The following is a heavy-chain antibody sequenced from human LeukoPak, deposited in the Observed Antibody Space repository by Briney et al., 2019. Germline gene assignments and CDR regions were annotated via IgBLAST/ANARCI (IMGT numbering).Heavy chain of an antibody. Sequence: SETLSLTCTVSGGSISSYYWSWIRQPPGKGLGWIGYIYYSGSTNYNPSLKSRVTISVDTSKNQFSLKLSSVTAADTAVYYCARARPGYSSSSARGFDYWGQGTLVTVSS. J-gene: IGHJ4*02. D-gene: IGHD6-13*01. CDR3: ARARPGYSSSSARGFDY. CDR2: IYYSGST. V-gene: IGHV4-59*01. CDR1: GGSISSYY.